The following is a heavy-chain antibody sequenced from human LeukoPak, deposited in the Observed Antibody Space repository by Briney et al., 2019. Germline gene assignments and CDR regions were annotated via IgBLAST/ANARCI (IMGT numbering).Heavy chain of an antibody. V-gene: IGHV1-69*05. D-gene: IGHD3-9*01. J-gene: IGHJ4*02. CDR3: ARGDLRYFDWLLLY. CDR2: IIPIFGTA. CDR1: GGTFSSYA. Sequence: SVKVSCKASGGTFSSYAISWVRQAPGQGLEWMGGIIPIFGTANYAQKFQGRVTITTDESTSTAYMELSSLRSEDTAVYCCARGDLRYFDWLLLYWGQGTLVTVSS.